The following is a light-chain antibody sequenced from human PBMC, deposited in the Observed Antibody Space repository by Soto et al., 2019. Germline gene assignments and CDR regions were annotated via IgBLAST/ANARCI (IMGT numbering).Light chain of an antibody. CDR2: GTS. V-gene: IGLV1-40*01. Sequence: SVLTHPPSVSGAPWHRVTISFTGGASNIGANYDVHWYQQLPGTAPKLLIYGTSNRPSGVPDRFSGSKSGTSASLAITGLQAEDEAHYFCQSYDFTLGAFWVFGGGTKVTV. CDR1: ASNIGANYD. J-gene: IGLJ3*02. CDR3: QSYDFTLGAFWV.